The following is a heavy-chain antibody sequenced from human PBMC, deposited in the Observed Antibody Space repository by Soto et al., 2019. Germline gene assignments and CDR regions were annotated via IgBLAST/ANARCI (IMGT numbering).Heavy chain of an antibody. D-gene: IGHD3-10*01. Sequence: QLQLLESGSGLVKPSQTLSLTCAVSGGSISSGGYSWSWIRQPPGKGLEWIGYIYHSGSTYYNPSLKSRVTISVDRSKNQFSLKLSSVTAADTAVYYCARAQPLWNWFDPWGQGTLVTVSS. J-gene: IGHJ5*02. CDR2: IYHSGST. CDR3: ARAQPLWNWFDP. CDR1: GGSISSGGYS. V-gene: IGHV4-30-2*01.